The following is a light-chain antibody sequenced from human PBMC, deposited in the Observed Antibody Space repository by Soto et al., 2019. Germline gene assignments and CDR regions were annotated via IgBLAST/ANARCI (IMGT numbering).Light chain of an antibody. J-gene: IGKJ1*01. Sequence: TQSPSSLSANAGAKIIITCRASRDVGSDVSWYQQKPGQAPQLLIYAASNLYTGVPSRFSGSRSGTEFTLTISRLQPEDFASYYCLQDHGDPWTFGQGTKG. CDR3: LQDHGDPWT. CDR1: RDVGSD. V-gene: IGKV1-6*01. CDR2: AAS.